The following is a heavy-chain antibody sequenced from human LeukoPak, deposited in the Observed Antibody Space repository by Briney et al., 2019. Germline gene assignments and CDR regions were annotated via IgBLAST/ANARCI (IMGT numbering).Heavy chain of an antibody. CDR3: ARGTFVLRFLEWLGGDAFDI. CDR2: INPNSGGT. CDR1: GYTFTGYY. J-gene: IGHJ3*02. D-gene: IGHD3-3*01. V-gene: IGHV1-2*02. Sequence: GASVKVSCKASGYTFTGYYMHWVRQAPGQGLEWMGWINPNSGGTNYAQEFQGRVTMTRDTSISTAYMELSRLRSDDTAVYYCARGTFVLRFLEWLGGDAFDIWGQGTMVTVSS.